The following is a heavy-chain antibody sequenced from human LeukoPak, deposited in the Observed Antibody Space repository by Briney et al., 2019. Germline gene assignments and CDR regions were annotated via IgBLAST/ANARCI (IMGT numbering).Heavy chain of an antibody. CDR3: ARANRPFHTSGWYKDY. CDR2: ISYDGSGQ. CDR1: GFTFSSYA. V-gene: IGHV3-30-3*01. D-gene: IGHD6-19*01. J-gene: IGHJ4*02. Sequence: GGSLRLSCAASGFTFSSYAMHWVRQAPGKGVEWVALISYDGSGQYYTESVKGRFTISRYNSKNTLYLQVNSLRVEDTAVYYCARANRPFHTSGWYKDYWGQGTLVTVSS.